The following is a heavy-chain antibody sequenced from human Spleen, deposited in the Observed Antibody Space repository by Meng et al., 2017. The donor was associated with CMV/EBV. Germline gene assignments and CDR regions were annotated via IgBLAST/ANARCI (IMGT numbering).Heavy chain of an antibody. Sequence: QVQLVQSGAEGKKPGASVKVSCKASGYIFSTYAIHWVRQAPGQGLEWMGWINVGNGDTKFSQKVQGRVTLTRDTSASTAYIDLTSLRSEDTAIYYCATDPRGRFGGCLVKHYFDYWGQGTLVTVSS. D-gene: IGHD3-10*01. J-gene: IGHJ4*02. CDR3: ATDPRGRFGGCLVKHYFDY. CDR2: INVGNGDT. V-gene: IGHV1-3*01. CDR1: GYIFSTYA.